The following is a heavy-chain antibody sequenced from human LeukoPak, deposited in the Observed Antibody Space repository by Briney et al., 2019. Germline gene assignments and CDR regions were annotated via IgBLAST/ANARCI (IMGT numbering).Heavy chain of an antibody. J-gene: IGHJ4*02. CDR1: GFTFSSYA. D-gene: IGHD2-15*01. V-gene: IGHV3-30*04. CDR3: ARDYCSGGSRYSGGLRLPDY. Sequence: PGRSLRLSCAASGFTFSSYAMHWVRQAPGKGLEWVAVISYDGSNKYYADSVKGRFTISRDNSKNTLYLQMNSLRAEDTAVYYCARDYCSGGSRYSGGLRLPDYWGQGTLVTVSS. CDR2: ISYDGSNK.